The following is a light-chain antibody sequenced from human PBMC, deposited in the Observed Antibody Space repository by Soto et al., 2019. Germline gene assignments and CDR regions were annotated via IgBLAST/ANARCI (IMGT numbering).Light chain of an antibody. Sequence: EIVLTQSPCTLSLSPGERATLSCGASQSVSNNYLAWYQQKPGRAPSLLIYGASNRATGIPDRLSGSGSGTDFTLPISRLEPEDFAVYYCQQYGSSGTFGQGTKVDIK. CDR3: QQYGSSGT. J-gene: IGKJ1*01. V-gene: IGKV3-20*01. CDR1: QSVSNNY. CDR2: GAS.